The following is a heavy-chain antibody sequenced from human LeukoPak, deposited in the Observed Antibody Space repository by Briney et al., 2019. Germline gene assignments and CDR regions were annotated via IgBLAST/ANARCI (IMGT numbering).Heavy chain of an antibody. CDR3: ARNGIAAAGGFDY. CDR1: GGSISSYY. V-gene: IGHV4-59*01. Sequence: PLETLSLTCTVSGGSISSYYWSWIRQPPGKGLEWIGYIYYSGSTNYNPPLKSRVTISVDTSKNQFSLKLSSVTAADTAVYYCARNGIAAAGGFDYWGQGTLVTVSS. J-gene: IGHJ4*02. CDR2: IYYSGST. D-gene: IGHD6-13*01.